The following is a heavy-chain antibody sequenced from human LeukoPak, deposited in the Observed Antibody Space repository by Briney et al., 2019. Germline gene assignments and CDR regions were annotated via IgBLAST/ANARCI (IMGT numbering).Heavy chain of an antibody. CDR2: IRYDGSNK. CDR1: GFTFSGYG. Sequence: PGGSLRLSCAASGFTFSGYGMHWVRQAPGKGLEWVVFIRYDGSNKYYADSVKGRFTISRDNSKNTLYLQMNSRRAEDTAEYYGVGGGSVAATIDCWGQGTLVTVSS. J-gene: IGHJ4*02. V-gene: IGHV3-30*02. CDR3: VGGGSVAATIDC. D-gene: IGHD2-15*01.